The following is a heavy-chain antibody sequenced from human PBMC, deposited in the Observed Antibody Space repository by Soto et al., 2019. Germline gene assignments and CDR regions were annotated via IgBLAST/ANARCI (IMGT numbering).Heavy chain of an antibody. Sequence: QVQLQESGPGLVKPSETLSLTCTVSGGSISSYYWSWIRQPPGKGLEWIGYIYYSGSTKYNPSLKSRVTISVDTSNNQFSLKLSSVTAADTAVYYCAGVEVWASSGYWGTFDPWGQGTLVAVA. CDR3: AGVEVWASSGYWGTFDP. J-gene: IGHJ5*02. D-gene: IGHD3-22*01. V-gene: IGHV4-59*01. CDR2: IYYSGST. CDR1: GGSISSYY.